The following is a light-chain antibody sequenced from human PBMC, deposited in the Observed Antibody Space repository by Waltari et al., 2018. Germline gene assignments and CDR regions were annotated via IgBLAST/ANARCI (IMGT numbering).Light chain of an antibody. J-gene: IGKJ1*01. CDR3: MQATHWPGT. CDR1: QSLFHSGGDTY. Sequence: DVVMTQSPLSLPVTLGQPASIPCRSSQSLFHSGGDTYLNWFQQRPGQVPRRLIYKVSNRDSGVPDRFSGSGSGTDFTLKISRVEAEDVAVYYCMQATHWPGTFGQGTKVEIK. CDR2: KVS. V-gene: IGKV2-30*02.